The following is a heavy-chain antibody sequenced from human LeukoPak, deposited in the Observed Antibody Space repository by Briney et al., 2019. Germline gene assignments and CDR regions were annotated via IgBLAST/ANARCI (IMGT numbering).Heavy chain of an antibody. CDR1: GYSFTSYW. D-gene: IGHD6-19*01. Sequence: GESLQISCKGSGYSFTSYWIGWVRQMPGKGLEWMGIIYPGDSDTRYSPSFQGQVTISADKSISTAYLQWSSLKASDTAMYYCARHRAASSGWYDAFDIWGQGTMVTVSS. CDR3: ARHRAASSGWYDAFDI. J-gene: IGHJ3*02. CDR2: IYPGDSDT. V-gene: IGHV5-51*01.